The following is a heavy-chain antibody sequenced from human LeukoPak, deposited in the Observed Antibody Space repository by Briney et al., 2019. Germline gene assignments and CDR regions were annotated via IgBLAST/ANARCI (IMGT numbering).Heavy chain of an antibody. Sequence: SETLSLTCAVYGGSFSGYYWSWIRQPPGKGLEWIGEINHSGSTNYNPSLKSRVTISVDTSKNQFSLKLSSVTAADTAVYYCARREIAVTGIISWFDPWGQGTLVTVSS. V-gene: IGHV4-34*01. CDR1: GGSFSGYY. CDR3: ARREIAVTGIISWFDP. D-gene: IGHD6-19*01. CDR2: INHSGST. J-gene: IGHJ5*02.